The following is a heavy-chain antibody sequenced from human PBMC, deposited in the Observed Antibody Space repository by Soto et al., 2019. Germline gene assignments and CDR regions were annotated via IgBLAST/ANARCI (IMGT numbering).Heavy chain of an antibody. CDR1: GYTFTSYG. V-gene: IGHV1-18*01. J-gene: IGHJ4*02. Sequence: QVHLVQSGAEVKKPWASVKVSCKASGYTFTSYGITWVRQAPGQGLEWMGWISAHNGNTDYAQKLQGRVIVTRDTSTSTAYMELRSLISDDTAVYYCARGRYADYWGQGALVTVSS. CDR3: ARGRYADY. D-gene: IGHD1-1*01. CDR2: ISAHNGNT.